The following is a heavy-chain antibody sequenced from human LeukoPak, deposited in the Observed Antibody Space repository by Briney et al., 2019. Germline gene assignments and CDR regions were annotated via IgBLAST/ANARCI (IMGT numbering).Heavy chain of an antibody. CDR2: IWYDGSNK. CDR1: GFTFSSYG. D-gene: IGHD4-17*01. CDR3: ARDFAVNLRDGNWFDP. Sequence: PGGSLRLSCAASGFTFSSYGMYWVRQAPGKGLEWVAVIWYDGSNKYYADSVKGRFTISRDNSKNTPYLQMNSLRAEDTAVYYCARDFAVNLRDGNWFDPWGQGTLVTVSS. J-gene: IGHJ5*02. V-gene: IGHV3-33*01.